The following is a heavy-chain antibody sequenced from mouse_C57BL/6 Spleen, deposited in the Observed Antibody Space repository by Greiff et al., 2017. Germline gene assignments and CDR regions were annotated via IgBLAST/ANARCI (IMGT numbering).Heavy chain of an antibody. D-gene: IGHD2-3*01. CDR3: TKWLLPLAMDY. J-gene: IGHJ4*01. CDR2: IDPENGDT. CDR1: GFNIKDDY. V-gene: IGHV14-4*01. Sequence: VQLQQSGAELVRPGASVKLSCTASGFNIKDDYMHWVKQRPEQGLEWIGWIDPENGDTEYASKFQGKATITADTSSNTAYLQLSSLTSEDTAVYYCTKWLLPLAMDYWGQGTSVTVSS.